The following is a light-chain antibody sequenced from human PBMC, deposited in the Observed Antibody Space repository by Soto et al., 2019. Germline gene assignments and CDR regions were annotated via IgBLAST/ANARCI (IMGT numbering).Light chain of an antibody. J-gene: IGLJ2*01. CDR3: SSYTNNFGGNVV. Sequence: QSALTQPASVSGSPGQSITISCTGTSSDVGGYNFVSWYQQHPGKAPKLMISDVSNRPSGVSNRFSGSKSGNRASLTISGLQSADEADYYCSSYTNNFGGNVVFGGGTKVTVL. V-gene: IGLV2-14*03. CDR2: DVS. CDR1: SSDVGGYNF.